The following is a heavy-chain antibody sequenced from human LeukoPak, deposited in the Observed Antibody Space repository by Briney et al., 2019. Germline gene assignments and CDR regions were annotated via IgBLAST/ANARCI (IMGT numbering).Heavy chain of an antibody. Sequence: GGSLRLSCVGSRYSFDSYAMTWVRQAPGKGLEWVSSINGNGDITYYAESVKGRFTVSRDNSKNMLFLQMNSLRAEDTAVFYCAKRYGDSTGWFFDFWGQGSLVTVSS. D-gene: IGHD6-13*01. CDR2: INGNGDIT. CDR3: AKRYGDSTGWFFDF. CDR1: RYSFDSYA. V-gene: IGHV3-23*01. J-gene: IGHJ4*02.